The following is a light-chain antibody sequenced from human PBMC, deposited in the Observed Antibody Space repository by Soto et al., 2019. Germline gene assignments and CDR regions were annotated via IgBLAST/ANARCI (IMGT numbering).Light chain of an antibody. J-gene: IGKJ4*01. Sequence: ELVMTQSPATLSVSPGERATLSCRASQSVANKLAWYQQKPGQAPRLLMYGASTRATGIPARFSGSGSGTEFTLTISSLQSEDFAVYYCQEYYNWPPLTFGGGTKVDIK. CDR1: QSVANK. V-gene: IGKV3-15*01. CDR2: GAS. CDR3: QEYYNWPPLT.